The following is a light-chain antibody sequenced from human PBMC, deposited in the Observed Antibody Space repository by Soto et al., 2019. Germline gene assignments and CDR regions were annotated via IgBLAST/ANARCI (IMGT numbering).Light chain of an antibody. J-gene: IGKJ1*01. CDR3: QQHGTSGT. Sequence: DIVLTQSPGALSLSPGETSSLSFSASQSVSNNYLAWYQQKPGQAPRLLIYGASNRATGIPARFSGRGSGTDFTFLISRLEPEDFAVSYSQQHGTSGTSGQGTKVDIK. CDR1: QSVSNNY. V-gene: IGKV3-20*01. CDR2: GAS.